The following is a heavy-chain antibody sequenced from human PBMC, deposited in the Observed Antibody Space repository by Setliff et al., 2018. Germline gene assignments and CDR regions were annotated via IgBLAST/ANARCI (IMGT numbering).Heavy chain of an antibody. Sequence: PGGSLRLSCAASGFTFSSYWMHWVRQAPGKGLVWVPRINSDGSSTNYADSVKGRFTISRDNAKNSLYLQMNSLRAEDTAVYYCARVHSPLGSGWYYFDSWGQGTLVTVSS. CDR2: INSDGSST. D-gene: IGHD6-19*01. V-gene: IGHV3-74*01. CDR3: ARVHSPLGSGWYYFDS. CDR1: GFTFSSYW. J-gene: IGHJ4*02.